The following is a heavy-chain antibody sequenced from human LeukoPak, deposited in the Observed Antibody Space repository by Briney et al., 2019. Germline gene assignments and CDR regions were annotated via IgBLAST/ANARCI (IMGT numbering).Heavy chain of an antibody. CDR2: ISYDGSNK. V-gene: IGHV3-30-3*01. CDR3: ARDRSTNAFDI. CDR1: GFTFSSYA. J-gene: IGHJ3*02. Sequence: PGRSLRLSCAASGFTFSSYAMHWVRQAPGKGLEWVAVISYDGSNKYYADSVKGRFTISRDNSKNTLYLQMNSLRAEDTAVYYCARDRSTNAFDIWGQGTMVTVSS.